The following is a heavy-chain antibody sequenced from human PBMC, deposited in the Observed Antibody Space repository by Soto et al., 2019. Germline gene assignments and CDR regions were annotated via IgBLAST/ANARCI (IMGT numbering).Heavy chain of an antibody. D-gene: IGHD1-1*01. CDR1: GFTVSRNY. Sequence: EVQLVESGGGLVQPGESLRLSCAASGFTVSRNYMIWVRQPPGQGLEWVSLIYSGGGTSYADSVKGRFTISRDNSKNTLYLQMNSLRAEDTAVYYCAGGNNVLESDWGQGTLVTVSS. V-gene: IGHV3-66*01. J-gene: IGHJ4*02. CDR2: IYSGGGT. CDR3: AGGNNVLESD.